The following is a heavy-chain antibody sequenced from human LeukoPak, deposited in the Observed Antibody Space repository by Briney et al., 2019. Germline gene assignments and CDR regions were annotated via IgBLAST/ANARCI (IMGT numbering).Heavy chain of an antibody. CDR1: GGTFSSYA. CDR3: ASTPAEDIVVVPAAAKAHYYYYMDV. CDR2: IIPIFGTA. V-gene: IGHV1-69*05. J-gene: IGHJ6*03. D-gene: IGHD2-2*01. Sequence: GASVKVSCKASGGTFSSYAISWVRQAPGQGLEWMGGIIPIFGTANYAQKFEGRVTITTDESTSTAYMELSSLRSEDTAVYYCASTPAEDIVVVPAAAKAHYYYYMDVWGKGTTVTVSS.